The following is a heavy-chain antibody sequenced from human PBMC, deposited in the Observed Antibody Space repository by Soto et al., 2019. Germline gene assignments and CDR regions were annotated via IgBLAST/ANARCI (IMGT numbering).Heavy chain of an antibody. D-gene: IGHD2-15*01. V-gene: IGHV3-23*01. J-gene: IGHJ4*02. CDR1: GFTFSSYA. Sequence: GGSLRLSCAASGFTFSSYAMSWVRQAPGKGLEWVSAISGSGGSTYYADSVKGRFTISRDNSKNTLYLQMNSLRAEDTAVYYCAKDPRLGYCSGGSCYFDYWGQGTLVTVSS. CDR3: AKDPRLGYCSGGSCYFDY. CDR2: ISGSGGST.